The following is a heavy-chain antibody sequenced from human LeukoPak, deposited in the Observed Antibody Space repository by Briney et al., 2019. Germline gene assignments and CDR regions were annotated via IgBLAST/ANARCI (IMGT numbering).Heavy chain of an antibody. CDR1: GGSISSGNW. Sequence: SETLSLTCAVSGGSISSGNWWSWVRQPPGKGLEWIGEIYHSGITNYNPSLESRVTISVDKSKNQFSLKLSSLTAADTAVYYCARDPVVTQAFDIWGQGTMVTVSS. V-gene: IGHV4-4*02. CDR2: IYHSGIT. CDR3: ARDPVVTQAFDI. J-gene: IGHJ3*02. D-gene: IGHD4-23*01.